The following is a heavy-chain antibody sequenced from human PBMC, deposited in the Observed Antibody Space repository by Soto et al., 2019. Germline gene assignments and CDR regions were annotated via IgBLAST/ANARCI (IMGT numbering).Heavy chain of an antibody. Sequence: VQLQQSGPKLVKPSQTLSLTCATTGDSVSNNSAAWNWIRQPPLRGLEWLGRTYYRSKWYNDSAVSVKSRIPISPDTSKNQFSLQLNTVTPEDTAVYYCARAYWSGGGCWAWSTWCVPWGQGTLVTVSS. D-gene: IGHD2-15*01. V-gene: IGHV6-1*01. CDR2: TYYRSKWYN. CDR3: ARAYWSGGGCWAWSTWCVP. CDR1: GDSVSNNSAA. J-gene: IGHJ5*02.